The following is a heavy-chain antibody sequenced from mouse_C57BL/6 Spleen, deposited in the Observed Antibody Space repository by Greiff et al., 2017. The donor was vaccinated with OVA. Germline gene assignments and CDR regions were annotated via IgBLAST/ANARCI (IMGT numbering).Heavy chain of an antibody. J-gene: IGHJ2*01. D-gene: IGHD1-1*01. CDR1: GYTFTSSW. CDR3: ARWDSSYEDDLDY. Sequence: QVQLQQPGAELVRPGSSVKLSCKASGYTFTSSWMDWVKQRPGQGLEWIGNIYPSDSETHYNQKFKDKATLTVATSSSTAYMQLSSLTSEDSAVYYCARWDSSYEDDLDYWGQGTTLTVSS. CDR2: IYPSDSET. V-gene: IGHV1-61*01.